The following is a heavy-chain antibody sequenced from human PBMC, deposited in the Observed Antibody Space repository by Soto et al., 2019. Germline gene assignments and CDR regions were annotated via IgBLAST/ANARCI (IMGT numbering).Heavy chain of an antibody. J-gene: IGHJ6*02. D-gene: IGHD3-9*01. CDR1: GFTFSSYA. CDR2: ISGSGGST. Sequence: EVQLLESGGGLVQPGGSLRLSCAASGFTFSSYAMSWVRQAPGKGLEWVSAISGSGGSTYYADSVKGRFTISRDNSKNNLYLQMNSLRAEDTAVYYCVKRSYYDILTGSDYYYGMDVWGQGTTVTVSS. V-gene: IGHV3-23*01. CDR3: VKRSYYDILTGSDYYYGMDV.